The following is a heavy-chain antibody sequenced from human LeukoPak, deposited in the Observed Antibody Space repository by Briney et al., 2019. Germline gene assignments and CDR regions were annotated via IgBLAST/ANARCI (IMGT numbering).Heavy chain of an antibody. V-gene: IGHV1-18*01. D-gene: IGHD1-1*01. J-gene: IGHJ1*01. CDR3: ARSTTPNENEYFEH. CDR1: GYTFTSYG. CDR2: ISAYNGNT. Sequence: GASVKVSCKASGYTFTSYGISWVRQAPGQGLEWMGWISAYNGNTHYAQKLQGRVTMTTDTSTSTVYMELRSLRSDDTAVYYCARSTTPNENEYFEHWGQGTLVTVSS.